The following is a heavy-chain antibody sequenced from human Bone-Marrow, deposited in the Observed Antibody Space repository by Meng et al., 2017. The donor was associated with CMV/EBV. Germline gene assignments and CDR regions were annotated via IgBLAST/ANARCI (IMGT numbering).Heavy chain of an antibody. Sequence: GESLKISCAASGFTFSSYWMSWVRQAPGKGLEWVANIKQEGSEKYYVDSVKGRFTISRDNAKNSLYLQMNSLRAEDTALYYCARAGYNITIFGVVYGMGVWGQGTTVTVAS. CDR2: IKQEGSEK. CDR3: ARAGYNITIFGVVYGMGV. J-gene: IGHJ6*02. V-gene: IGHV3-7*03. D-gene: IGHD3-3*01. CDR1: GFTFSSYW.